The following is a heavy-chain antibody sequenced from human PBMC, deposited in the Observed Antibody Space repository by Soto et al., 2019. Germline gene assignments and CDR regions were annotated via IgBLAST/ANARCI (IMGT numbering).Heavy chain of an antibody. CDR1: GGTFSSYS. CDR2: NIPIFSTA. Sequence: QVQMVQSGAEVKKPGSSVKVSCKASGGTFSSYSINWVRQTPGQGLEWMGENIPIFSTANYAQKIQCRVTITADESRSTDDMEISRRRSEAYGVYYCVRDGVRPSGGIDYWGQGTLATASS. CDR3: VRDGVRPSGGIDY. V-gene: IGHV1-69*01. J-gene: IGHJ4*02. D-gene: IGHD2-8*01.